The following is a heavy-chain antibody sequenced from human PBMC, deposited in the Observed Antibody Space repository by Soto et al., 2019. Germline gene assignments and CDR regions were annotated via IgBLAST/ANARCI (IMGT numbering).Heavy chain of an antibody. Sequence: GGSQRLSCAASGCTFSSYGMHWVRQAPGMGLVWVSHINSDGSSTTYADSVKGRFTISRDNAKNTLYLQMNSLRAEDTAVYYCARAIGYYGMDVWGQGTTVTVSS. D-gene: IGHD3-22*01. CDR2: INSDGSST. CDR1: GCTFSSYG. V-gene: IGHV3-74*01. CDR3: ARAIGYYGMDV. J-gene: IGHJ6*02.